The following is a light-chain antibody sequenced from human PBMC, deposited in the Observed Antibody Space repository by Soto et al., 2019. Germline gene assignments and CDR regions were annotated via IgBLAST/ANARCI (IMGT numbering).Light chain of an antibody. V-gene: IGLV2-14*03. CDR3: SSYTSSSTLV. CDR1: SSDIGAYNY. J-gene: IGLJ1*01. CDR2: DVS. Sequence: ALTQPASVSASPGQSITISCTGTSSDIGAYNYVSWYQQHPDKAPKLIIYDVSHRPSGDSNRFSGSKSGNTASLTISGLQAEDEADYYCSSYTSSSTLVFGTGTKVTVL.